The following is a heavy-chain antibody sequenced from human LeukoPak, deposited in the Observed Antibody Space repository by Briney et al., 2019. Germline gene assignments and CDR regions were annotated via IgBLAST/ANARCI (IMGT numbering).Heavy chain of an antibody. CDR3: ARVVLNWFDP. CDR2: IYSGGST. J-gene: IGHJ5*02. D-gene: IGHD2/OR15-2a*01. CDR1: GFTVSSNY. Sequence: GGSLRLSCAASGFTVSSNYMSWVRQAPGKGLEWVSVIYSGGSTYYADSVKGRFTISRDNSKNTLYLQVNSLRAEDTAVYYCARVVLNWFDPWGQGTLVTVSS. V-gene: IGHV3-53*01.